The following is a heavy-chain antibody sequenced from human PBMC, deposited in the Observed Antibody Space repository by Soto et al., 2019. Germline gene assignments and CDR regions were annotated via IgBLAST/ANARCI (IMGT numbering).Heavy chain of an antibody. Sequence: SGPTLVNPTQTLTLTFTFSGFSLSTSGMCVSWIRQPPGKALEWLARIDWDDDKYYSTSLKTRLTISKDTSKNQVVLTMTNMDPVDTATYYWARIPLGFGDYVDYRGQRTPVPVAS. CDR2: IDWDDDK. D-gene: IGHD4-17*01. CDR1: GFSLSTSGMC. J-gene: IGHJ4*02. V-gene: IGHV2-70*11. CDR3: ARIPLGFGDYVDY.